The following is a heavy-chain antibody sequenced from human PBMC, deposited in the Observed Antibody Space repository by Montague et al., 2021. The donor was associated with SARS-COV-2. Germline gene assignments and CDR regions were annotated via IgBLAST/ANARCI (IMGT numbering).Heavy chain of an antibody. CDR1: GASISSRSYY. Sequence: SETLSLTCTVSGASISSRSYYWGWIRQPPGKGLEWIGFKYYSGSTYYNPTLKSRVTISVDTSKNQLSLKLSSVTAADTAIYSCARDRFDFGAGRQGTIDFWGQGTLVTVSS. V-gene: IGHV4-39*07. D-gene: IGHD3-10*01. CDR2: KYYSGST. J-gene: IGHJ4*02. CDR3: ARDRFDFGAGRQGTIDF.